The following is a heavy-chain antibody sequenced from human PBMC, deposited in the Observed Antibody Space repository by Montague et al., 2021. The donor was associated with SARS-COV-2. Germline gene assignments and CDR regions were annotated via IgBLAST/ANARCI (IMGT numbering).Heavy chain of an antibody. D-gene: IGHD3-3*01. CDR1: GFTFSSYA. V-gene: IGHV3-64*01. CDR3: ARDGSGFWSGFHYYYMDV. Sequence: SLRLSCAASGFTFSSYAMHWVRQAPGKGLEYVSAISSNGGSTYYANSVKGRFTISRDNSKNTLYPQMGSLRAEDMAVYYCARDGSGFWSGFHYYYMDVWGKGTTVTVSS. CDR2: ISSNGGST. J-gene: IGHJ6*03.